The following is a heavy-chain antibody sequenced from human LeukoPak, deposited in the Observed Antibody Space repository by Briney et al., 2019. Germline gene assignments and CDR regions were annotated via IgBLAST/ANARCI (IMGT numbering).Heavy chain of an antibody. D-gene: IGHD2-21*01. CDR2: IKEDSGVK. CDR3: ARDLFPSCGDGCYYDALDI. Sequence: GGSLRLSCAASGFTFGNFWMTWVRQAPGKGLEWVANIKEDSGVKNYVDSVKGRFTVSRDNAKNSLFLQMNSLRAEDTAVYYCARDLFPSCGDGCYYDALDIWGQGTIVTVS. CDR1: GFTFGNFW. J-gene: IGHJ3*02. V-gene: IGHV3-7*01.